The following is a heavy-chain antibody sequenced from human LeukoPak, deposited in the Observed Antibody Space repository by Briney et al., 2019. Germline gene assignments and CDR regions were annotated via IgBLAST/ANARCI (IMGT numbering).Heavy chain of an antibody. CDR2: IYYSGST. D-gene: IGHD6-19*01. CDR3: ASDSSGGGWFDP. J-gene: IGHJ5*02. Sequence: TSETLSLTCAVSGGSISSGGYSWSWIRQPPGKGLEWIGYIYYSGSTYYNPSLKSRVTISVDTSKNQFSLKLSSVTAADTAVYYCASDSSGGGWFDPWGQGTLVTVSS. V-gene: IGHV4-30-2*01. CDR1: GGSISSGGYS.